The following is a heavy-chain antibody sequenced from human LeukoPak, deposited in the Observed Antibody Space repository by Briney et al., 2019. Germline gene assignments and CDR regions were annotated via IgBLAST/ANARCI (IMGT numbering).Heavy chain of an antibody. CDR3: ARDWRSQWFGEVNWFDP. CDR2: IIPIFGTA. V-gene: IGHV1-69*13. D-gene: IGHD3-10*01. Sequence: ASVKVSCRASGGTFSSYAISWVRQAPGQGLEWMGGIIPIFGTANYAQKFQGRVTITADESTSTAYMELSSLRSEDTAVYYCARDWRSQWFGEVNWFDPWGQGTLVTVSS. J-gene: IGHJ5*02. CDR1: GGTFSSYA.